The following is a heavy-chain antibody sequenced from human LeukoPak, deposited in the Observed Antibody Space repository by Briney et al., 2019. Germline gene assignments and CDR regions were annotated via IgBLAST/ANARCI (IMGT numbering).Heavy chain of an antibody. Sequence: PGRSLRLSCAASGFTFSSYGMHGGRQAPGKGLEWVAVISYDGSNKYYADSVKGRFTISRDNSKNTLYLQMNSLRPEDTAVYYCAKDSYGMDVWGQGTTVTVSS. V-gene: IGHV3-30*18. CDR1: GFTFSSYG. CDR2: ISYDGSNK. J-gene: IGHJ6*02. CDR3: AKDSYGMDV.